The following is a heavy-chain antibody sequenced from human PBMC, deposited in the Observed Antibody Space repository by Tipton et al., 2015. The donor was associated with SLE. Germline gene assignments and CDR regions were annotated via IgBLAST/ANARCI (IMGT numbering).Heavy chain of an antibody. J-gene: IGHJ3*01. CDR1: GGSIRSYY. V-gene: IGHV4-4*07. D-gene: IGHD3-10*01. CDR3: AREGSYYYAPRGAFDL. Sequence: SLTCTVSGGSIRSYYWNWIRQPAGKGLEWIGRIYTTGSTNHNPSLKSRLTISIDTSKNQFSLKLSSVTAADTAVYYCAREGSYYYAPRGAFDLWGQGSVVTVSS. CDR2: IYTTGST.